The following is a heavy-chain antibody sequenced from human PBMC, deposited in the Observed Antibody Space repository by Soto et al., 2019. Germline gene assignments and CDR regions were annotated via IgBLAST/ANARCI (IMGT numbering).Heavy chain of an antibody. CDR3: TTSPLGVDAFDI. D-gene: IGHD3-10*01. V-gene: IGHV3-49*04. CDR1: GFTFGDHA. Sequence: LRLSCTASGFTFGDHAVSWVRQAPGKGLEWVGYIRSRNYGGTTEYAASVKGRITISRDDSKSVANLQMNSLTTEDTAVYYCTTSPLGVDAFDIWGQGTMVTVSS. CDR2: IRSRNYGGTT. J-gene: IGHJ3*02.